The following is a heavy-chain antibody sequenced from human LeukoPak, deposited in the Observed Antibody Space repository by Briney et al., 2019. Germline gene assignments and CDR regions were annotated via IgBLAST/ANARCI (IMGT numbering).Heavy chain of an antibody. CDR3: ARIDGYCSGGSCYSEDY. J-gene: IGHJ4*02. CDR2: INPNSGGT. CDR1: GYTFTGYY. D-gene: IGHD2-15*01. V-gene: IGHV1-2*02. Sequence: ASVKVSCKASGYTFTGYYMHWVRQAPGQGLEWMGWINPNSGGTNYAQKFQGRVTMTRDTSISTAYMELSRLRSDDTAVYYCARIDGYCSGGSCYSEDYWGQGTLVTVSS.